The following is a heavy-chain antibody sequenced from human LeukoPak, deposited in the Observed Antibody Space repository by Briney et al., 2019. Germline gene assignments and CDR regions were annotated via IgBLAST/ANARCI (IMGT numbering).Heavy chain of an antibody. CDR3: ARDPLKRAFDI. CDR1: GFTFSSYS. Sequence: EGSLRLSCAASGFTFSSYSMNWVRQAPGKGLEWVSSISSSSSYIYYADSVKGRFTISRDNAKNSLYLQMNSLRAEDTAVYYCARDPLKRAFDIWGQGTMVTVSS. J-gene: IGHJ3*02. V-gene: IGHV3-21*01. CDR2: ISSSSSYI.